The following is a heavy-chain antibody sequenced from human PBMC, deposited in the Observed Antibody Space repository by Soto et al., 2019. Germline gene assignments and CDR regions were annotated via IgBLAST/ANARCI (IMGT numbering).Heavy chain of an antibody. D-gene: IGHD6-6*01. V-gene: IGHV3-33*01. J-gene: IGHJ4*02. CDR1: GLTFSNYG. CDR3: ARDKAAYSSSLGRSSY. CDR2: VWYDGTNK. Sequence: QVQLVESGGGVVQPGRSLRLSCAASGLTFSNYGMHWVRQAPGKGLEWVAVVWYDGTNKFYADSVKGRFTVSRDNSKNTLYLQMNRLRAGDTAVYYCARDKAAYSSSLGRSSYWGQGTLVTASS.